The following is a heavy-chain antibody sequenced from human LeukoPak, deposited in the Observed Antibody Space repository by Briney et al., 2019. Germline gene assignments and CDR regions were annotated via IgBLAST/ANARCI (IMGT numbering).Heavy chain of an antibody. J-gene: IGHJ4*02. CDR3: AIIDFWSGYSPAEFDY. V-gene: IGHV1-18*01. D-gene: IGHD3-3*01. CDR1: GCTFTSYG. Sequence: VASVKVSCKASGCTFTSYGISWVRQAPGQGLEWMGWISAYNGNTNYAQKLQGRVTMTTDTSTSTAYMELRSLRSDDTAVYYCAIIDFWSGYSPAEFDYWGQGTLVTVSS. CDR2: ISAYNGNT.